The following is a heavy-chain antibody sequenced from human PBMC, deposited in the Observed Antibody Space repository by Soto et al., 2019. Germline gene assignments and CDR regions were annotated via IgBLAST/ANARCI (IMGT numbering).Heavy chain of an antibody. CDR3: ARVVQLWYHCDY. CDR2: IYYSGTT. CDR1: GGSISSGRYC. V-gene: IGHV4-31*03. Sequence: SGTLSLTCSVSGGSISSGRYCWSCIRQHPGKGLEWIGYIYYSGTTYYNPSLKSRVSISVDTSKNQFSLKLSSVTAADTAVYYCARVVQLWYHCDYWGQGTLVTVSS. D-gene: IGHD5-18*01. J-gene: IGHJ4*02.